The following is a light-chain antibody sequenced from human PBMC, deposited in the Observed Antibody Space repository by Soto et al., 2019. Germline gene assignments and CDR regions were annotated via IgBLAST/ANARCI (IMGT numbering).Light chain of an antibody. V-gene: IGKV3-20*01. CDR1: QRVSSSY. CDR3: QQYNSYSWT. CDR2: GAS. J-gene: IGKJ1*01. Sequence: EIVLTQSPGTLSLSPGERATLSCRASQRVSSSYLAWYQQKPGQAPRLLIYGASSRATGIPDRFSGSGSGTEFTLTISSLQPDDFATYYCQQYNSYSWTFGQGTKVEIK.